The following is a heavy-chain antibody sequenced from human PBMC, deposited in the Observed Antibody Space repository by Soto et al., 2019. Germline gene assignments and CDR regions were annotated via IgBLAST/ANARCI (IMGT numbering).Heavy chain of an antibody. D-gene: IGHD4-17*01. CDR1: SDSISSSNW. V-gene: IGHV4-4*02. CDR3: ARDWPVTTSTMGYFDY. J-gene: IGHJ4*02. CDR2: IYHSGST. Sequence: SETLSLTCVVSSDSISSSNWWSWVRQPPAKGLEWIGEIYHSGSTNYNASLKSRVTISVDKSKNQFSLKLSSVTAADTAVYYCARDWPVTTSTMGYFDYWGQGTLVTVSS.